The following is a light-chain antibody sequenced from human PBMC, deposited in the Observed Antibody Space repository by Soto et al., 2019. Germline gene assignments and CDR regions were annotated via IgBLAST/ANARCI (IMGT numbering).Light chain of an antibody. Sequence: QSALTQPPSVSGSPGQSVTISCTGTSSDVGSYNRVSWYQQPPGTAPKLMIYEVSNRPSGVPDRFSGSKSGNTASLTISGLQAEDEADYYCSSYTDGSTYVFGGGTKLTVL. CDR1: SSDVGSYNR. CDR3: SSYTDGSTYV. V-gene: IGLV2-18*02. CDR2: EVS. J-gene: IGLJ2*01.